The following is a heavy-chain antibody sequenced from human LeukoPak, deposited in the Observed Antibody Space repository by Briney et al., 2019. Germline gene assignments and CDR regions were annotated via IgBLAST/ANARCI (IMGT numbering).Heavy chain of an antibody. CDR2: IVGSSRNI. D-gene: IGHD1-1*01. CDR3: ATDSPETAAFDY. J-gene: IGHJ4*02. Sequence: GGSLRLSCTASGFSFSTYSMNWVRQAPGKGLEWVSYIVGSSRNIYYADSVKGRFTISRDNAKNSLYLQMDSLRAEDTAVYHCATDSPETAAFDYWGQGTMVTVSS. V-gene: IGHV3-48*04. CDR1: GFSFSTYS.